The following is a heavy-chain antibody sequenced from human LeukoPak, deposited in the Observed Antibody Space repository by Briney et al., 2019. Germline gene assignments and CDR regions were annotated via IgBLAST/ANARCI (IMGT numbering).Heavy chain of an antibody. J-gene: IGHJ6*02. CDR3: ASLIVVVPAAKIYGMDV. CDR2: INHSGST. CDR1: GGSFSGYY. D-gene: IGHD2-2*01. Sequence: SETLSLTCAVYGGSFSGYYWSWIRQPPGKGLEWIGEINHSGSTNYNPSLKSRVTISVGTSKNQFSLKLSSVTAADTAVYYCASLIVVVPAAKIYGMDVWGQGTTVTVSS. V-gene: IGHV4-34*01.